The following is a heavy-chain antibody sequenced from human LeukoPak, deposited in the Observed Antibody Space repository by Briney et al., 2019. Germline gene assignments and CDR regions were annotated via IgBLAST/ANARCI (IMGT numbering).Heavy chain of an antibody. Sequence: GGSLRLSCAASGFTVSSNYMSWVRQAPGKGLEWVSAISGSGGSTYYADSVKGRFTISRDNSKNTLYLQMNSLRAEDTAVYYCAKGVTTGYYYCGMDVWGQGTTVTVSS. D-gene: IGHD1-1*01. J-gene: IGHJ6*02. V-gene: IGHV3-23*01. CDR1: GFTVSSNY. CDR3: AKGVTTGYYYCGMDV. CDR2: ISGSGGST.